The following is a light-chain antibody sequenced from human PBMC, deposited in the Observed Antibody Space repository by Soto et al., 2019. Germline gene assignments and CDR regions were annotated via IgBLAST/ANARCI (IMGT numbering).Light chain of an antibody. Sequence: QSALTQPPSVSGAPGQRVTISCTGSSSSIGAGYDVHWYQQLPGRAPKLLIYANSNRPSGVPDRFSGSRSGTSASLAITGLQAEDEADYSCQSYDSSLSGFYVFGTGTKVTVL. V-gene: IGLV1-40*01. CDR2: ANS. J-gene: IGLJ1*01. CDR1: SSSIGAGYD. CDR3: QSYDSSLSGFYV.